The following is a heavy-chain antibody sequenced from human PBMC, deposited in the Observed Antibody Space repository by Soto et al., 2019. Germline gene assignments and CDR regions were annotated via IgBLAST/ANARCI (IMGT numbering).Heavy chain of an antibody. CDR1: GFTFSGSA. D-gene: IGHD3-22*01. Sequence: GGSLRLSCAASGFTFSGSAMHWVRQASGKGLEWVGRIRSKANSYATAYAASVKGRFTISRDDSKNTAYLQMNSLKTEDPAVYYCTRPPTYYYDSSGYSAVDYWGQGTLVTVSS. V-gene: IGHV3-73*01. CDR3: TRPPTYYYDSSGYSAVDY. CDR2: IRSKANSYAT. J-gene: IGHJ4*02.